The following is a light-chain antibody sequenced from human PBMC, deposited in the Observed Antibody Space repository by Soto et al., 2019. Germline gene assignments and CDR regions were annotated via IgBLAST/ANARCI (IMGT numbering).Light chain of an antibody. CDR3: LQVYSFPRT. CDR2: AAS. Sequence: DIQMTQSPSSVSASVGDRITITCRASQDIGVRLAWCQQKPGQAPQYLIQAASILQSGVQSRFSGSGSGTAFILTINTLQPEDFSSYFCLQVYSFPRTFGLGTKVEI. CDR1: QDIGVR. V-gene: IGKV1-12*01. J-gene: IGKJ1*01.